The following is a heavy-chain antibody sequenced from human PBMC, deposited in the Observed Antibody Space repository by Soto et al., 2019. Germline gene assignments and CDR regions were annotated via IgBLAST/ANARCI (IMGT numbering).Heavy chain of an antibody. V-gene: IGHV5-10-1*01. CDR1: GYSFTSYW. D-gene: IGHD1-1*01. Sequence: GESLKISCKGSGYSFTSYWISWVRQMPGKGLEWMGRIDPSDSYTNYSPSFQGHVTISADKSISTAYLQWSSLKASDTAMYYCASKTTGTKYYYYYGMDVWGQGTTVTVSS. CDR2: IDPSDSYT. CDR3: ASKTTGTKYYYYYGMDV. J-gene: IGHJ6*02.